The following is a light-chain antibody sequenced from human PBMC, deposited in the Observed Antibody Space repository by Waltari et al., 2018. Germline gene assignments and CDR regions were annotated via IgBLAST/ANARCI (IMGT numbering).Light chain of an antibody. CDR3: QHYGSSPYT. Sequence: DTVLTQSPGPLFRSTGESVSLSCRDSQMLNNNYLAWYQQKPGPAPAPLIHGASRRATGVPKRFSGSGYGTAFTLIISRLEVENSAVYDCQHYGSSPYTFGRGTKLKLK. CDR2: GAS. V-gene: IGKV3-20*01. CDR1: QMLNNNY. J-gene: IGKJ2*01.